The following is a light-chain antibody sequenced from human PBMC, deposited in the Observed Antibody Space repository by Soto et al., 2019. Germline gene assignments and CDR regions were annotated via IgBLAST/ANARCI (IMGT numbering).Light chain of an antibody. V-gene: IGKV3-20*01. CDR2: AAS. CDR3: QPYGSSPPN. Sequence: EIVLTQSPGTLSLSPGERATLSCRASQSVYKNFLAWYQQKPGQAPRLLINAASNRATGIPDRFSGSGSGTDFSLTIDRLEPEDFAVYFCQPYGSSPPNFGGGTKVAIK. CDR1: QSVYKNF. J-gene: IGKJ4*01.